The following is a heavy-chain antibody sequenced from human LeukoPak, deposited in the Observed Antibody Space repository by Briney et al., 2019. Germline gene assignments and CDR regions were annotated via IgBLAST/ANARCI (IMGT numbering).Heavy chain of an antibody. V-gene: IGHV3-21*01. D-gene: IGHD5-18*01. CDR1: GFTFSSYS. J-gene: IGHJ4*02. CDR3: TSLTATLDY. CDR2: ISSSSNYI. Sequence: GGSLRLSCAASGFTFSSYSMNWVRQAPGKGLEWVSFISSSSNYIYYADSVKGRFTISRDNAKNSLYLEMNSLRAEDTAVYYCTSLTATLDYWGQGTLVTVSS.